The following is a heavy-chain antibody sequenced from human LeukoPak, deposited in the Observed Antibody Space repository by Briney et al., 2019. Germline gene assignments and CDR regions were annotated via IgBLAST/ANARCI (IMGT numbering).Heavy chain of an antibody. D-gene: IGHD5-18*01. J-gene: IGHJ4*02. CDR2: LTASGGNT. CDR1: GFTFSSYA. CDR3: AKGNGYSYGRYYFDY. Sequence: AGGSLRLSCAASGFTFSSYAMGWVRQAPGKGLEWVSALTASGGNTYYADYVKGRFTISRDNSKNTLYLQVNSLRAEDTAVYYCAKGNGYSYGRYYFDYWGQGTLVTVSS. V-gene: IGHV3-23*01.